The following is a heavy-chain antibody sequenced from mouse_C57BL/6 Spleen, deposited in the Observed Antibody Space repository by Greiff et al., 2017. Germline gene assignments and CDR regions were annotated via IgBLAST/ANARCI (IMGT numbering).Heavy chain of an antibody. CDR3: ARSGYPW. J-gene: IGHJ2*01. D-gene: IGHD3-1*01. CDR1: GYTFTDYY. V-gene: IGHV1-26*01. CDR2: INPNNGGT. Sequence: EVQLQQSGPELVKPGASVKISCKASGYTFTDYYMNWVKQSHGKSLEWIGDINPNNGGTSYNQKFKGKATLTVDKYSSTAYMELRSLTSEDSAVYYCARSGYPWWGQGTTLTVSS.